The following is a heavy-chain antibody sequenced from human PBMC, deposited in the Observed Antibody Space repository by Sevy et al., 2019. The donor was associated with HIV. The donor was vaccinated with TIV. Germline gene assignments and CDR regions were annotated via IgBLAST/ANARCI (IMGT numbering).Heavy chain of an antibody. CDR1: GFTFSSYA. CDR2: ISYDGSNK. CDR3: ASPRHSSGPNR. V-gene: IGHV3-30-3*01. J-gene: IGHJ1*01. Sequence: GGSLRLSCAASGFTFSSYAMHWVRQAPGKGLEGVAVISYDGSNKYYADSVKGRFTISRDNSKNTRYLQMNSLRAEDTAVYYCASPRHSSGPNRGGQGTLVTVSS. D-gene: IGHD6-19*01.